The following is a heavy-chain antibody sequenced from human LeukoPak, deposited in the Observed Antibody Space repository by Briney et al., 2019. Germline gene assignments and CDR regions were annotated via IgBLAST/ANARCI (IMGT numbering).Heavy chain of an antibody. CDR3: ARQIVAVADFDS. D-gene: IGHD2-15*01. Sequence: SETLSLTCTVSGASISRSNYYWAWIRQPPGQGLEWIGSIDYSGTTHFNPSLKSRVTMSVDTSKNHFSLKLTSVTAADTAVYFCARQIVAVADFDSWGQGTLVTVSS. V-gene: IGHV4-39*01. CDR1: GASISRSNYY. CDR2: IDYSGTT. J-gene: IGHJ4*02.